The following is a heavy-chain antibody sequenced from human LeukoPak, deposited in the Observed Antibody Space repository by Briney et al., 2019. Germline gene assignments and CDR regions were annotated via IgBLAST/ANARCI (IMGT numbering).Heavy chain of an antibody. CDR3: ALFEVVVGSTQDF. Sequence: KPSETLSLTCAVYGGSFSGYYWSWIRQPPGKGLEWIGEINHSGSTNYNPSLKSRVTISVDTSKNQFSLKLTSVTAADTAVYYCALFEVVVGSTQDFWGQGTLVTVSS. J-gene: IGHJ4*02. CDR2: INHSGST. D-gene: IGHD2-15*01. CDR1: GGSFSGYY. V-gene: IGHV4-34*01.